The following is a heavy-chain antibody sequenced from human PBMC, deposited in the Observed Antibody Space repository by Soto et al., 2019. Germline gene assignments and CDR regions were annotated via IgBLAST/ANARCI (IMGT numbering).Heavy chain of an antibody. CDR3: ARDLTTVFYGVDV. J-gene: IGHJ6*02. CDR1: GGTFSSTD. Sequence: QGQLVQSGAEVKKPGSSVKGSCKASGGTFSSTDIAWVRQAPGQGLEWMGGIIPLFGTTNYAQKFQGRVTITADKSTSTAYMKLSSLRSEDTAVNYCARDLTTVFYGVDVWGPGTSVPVSS. D-gene: IGHD4-4*01. CDR2: IIPLFGTT. V-gene: IGHV1-69*06.